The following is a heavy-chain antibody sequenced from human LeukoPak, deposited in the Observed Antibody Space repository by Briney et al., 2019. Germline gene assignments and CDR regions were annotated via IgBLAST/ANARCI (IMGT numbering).Heavy chain of an antibody. V-gene: IGHV3-30*18. Sequence: PGGSLRLSCAASGFTFNNYGIHYVRQAPGKGLEWVAVISDDGRHKNYADSVKGRFIISRDNSNNTLYLQMNSLRVEDTGVYYCAKDRETTASGTFDYWGQGTLVTVSS. CDR1: GFTFNNYG. J-gene: IGHJ4*02. CDR2: ISDDGRHK. D-gene: IGHD6-13*01. CDR3: AKDRETTASGTFDY.